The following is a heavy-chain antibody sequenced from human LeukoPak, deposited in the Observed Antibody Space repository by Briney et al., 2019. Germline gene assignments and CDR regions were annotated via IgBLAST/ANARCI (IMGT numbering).Heavy chain of an antibody. CDR1: GLTFSNHG. CDR3: TTTGGPRGDY. CDR2: ITSDGNNK. V-gene: IGHV3-30*03. Sequence: GGSLRLSCAASGLTFSNHGMHWVRQAPGKGLEWVAMITSDGNNKYYADSVKGRFTISRDNSKNTLYLQMNSLRAEDTAVYYCTTTGGPRGDYWGQGTLVTVSS. J-gene: IGHJ4*02. D-gene: IGHD1-14*01.